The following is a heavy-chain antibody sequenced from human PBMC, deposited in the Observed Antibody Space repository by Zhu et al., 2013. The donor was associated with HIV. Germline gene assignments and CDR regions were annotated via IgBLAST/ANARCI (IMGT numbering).Heavy chain of an antibody. CDR3: ARVVYGSGSPNFDY. CDR1: GGSITSYY. J-gene: IGHJ4*02. V-gene: IGHV4-59*01. CDR2: IYYSGST. D-gene: IGHD3-10*01. Sequence: QVQLQESGPGLVKPSETLSLTCTVSGGSITSYYWSWIRQPPGKGLEWIGYIYYSGSTNYNPSLKSRVTISVDTSKNQFSLKLSSVTAADTAVYYCARVVYGSGSPNFDYWGQGTLVTVSS.